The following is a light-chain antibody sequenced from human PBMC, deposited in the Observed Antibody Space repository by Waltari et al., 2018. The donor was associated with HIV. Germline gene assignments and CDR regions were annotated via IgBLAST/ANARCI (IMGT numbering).Light chain of an antibody. J-gene: IGLJ3*02. CDR2: DVS. CDR1: SSDIGAYDY. Sequence: QSALTQPASVSGSPGQSITISCFGTSSDIGAYDYVSWYQQRPGKAPRVMIYDVSNRPSGVPVRFSGSKSGDSASLTISGLQAEDEAHYHGCAYSSDNTPVFGGGTRLTVL. V-gene: IGLV2-14*03. CDR3: CAYSSDNTPV.